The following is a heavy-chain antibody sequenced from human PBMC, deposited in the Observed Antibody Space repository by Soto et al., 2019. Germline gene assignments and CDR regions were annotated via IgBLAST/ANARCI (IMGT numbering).Heavy chain of an antibody. Sequence: PGESLKISCMGSGYKVSTWHNFTNYWIAWLRQMPGKGLEYMGIIYPADSDTRYSPSFQGQVTISADKSINTAYLHWNTLKASDTAMFYCARDLSGSYNFDSWGQGTLVTVSS. J-gene: IGHJ4*02. V-gene: IGHV5-51*01. CDR3: ARDLSGSYNFDS. CDR1: GYKVSTWHNFTNYW. D-gene: IGHD1-26*01. CDR2: IYPADSDT.